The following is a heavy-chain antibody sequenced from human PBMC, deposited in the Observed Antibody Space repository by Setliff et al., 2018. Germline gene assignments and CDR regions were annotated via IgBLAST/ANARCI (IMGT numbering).Heavy chain of an antibody. D-gene: IGHD6-19*01. CDR1: GGSFSGYY. J-gene: IGHJ6*03. Sequence: SETLSLTCAVYGGSFSGYYWSWIRQPPGRGLEWIGEINHSGSTNYNPSLKSRVTISVDTSKNQFSLKLSSVTAADMAVYYCAREQWLDPPGYYYMDVWAKGTTVTVSS. V-gene: IGHV4-34*01. CDR2: INHSGST. CDR3: AREQWLDPPGYYYMDV.